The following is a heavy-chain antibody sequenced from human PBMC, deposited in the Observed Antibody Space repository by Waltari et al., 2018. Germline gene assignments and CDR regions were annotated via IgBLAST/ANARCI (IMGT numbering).Heavy chain of an antibody. Sequence: QVQLQESGPGLVKPSETLSLTCTVSGGSISRCYWSWIRQPAGKGLEWIGRIYTSGSTNYNPPLKSRVTMSVDTSKNQFSLKLSSVTAADTAVYYCARDRTATVLSYYYGMDVWGQGTTVTVSS. CDR2: IYTSGST. V-gene: IGHV4-4*07. J-gene: IGHJ6*02. CDR1: GGSISRCY. D-gene: IGHD4-4*01. CDR3: ARDRTATVLSYYYGMDV.